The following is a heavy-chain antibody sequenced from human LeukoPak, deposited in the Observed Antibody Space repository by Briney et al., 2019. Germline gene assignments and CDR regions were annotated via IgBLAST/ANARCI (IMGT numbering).Heavy chain of an antibody. J-gene: IGHJ3*02. CDR2: INPNSGGT. Sequence: GSSVKVSCKASGYTFRDYFMVWVRQAPGQGLEWMGRINPNSGGTKYAQKFQGRVTMTRDTSISTAYMELSGLRSDDAAVFYCARGFSSGRFGFDIWGRGTVVAVSS. CDR3: ARGFSSGRFGFDI. V-gene: IGHV1-2*06. CDR1: GYTFRDYF. D-gene: IGHD6-19*01.